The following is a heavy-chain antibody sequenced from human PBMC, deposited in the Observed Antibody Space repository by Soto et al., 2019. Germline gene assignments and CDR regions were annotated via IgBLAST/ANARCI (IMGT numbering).Heavy chain of an antibody. CDR1: GGSVSSGSYY. CDR2: IYYSGST. Sequence: PSEILSLTCTVSGGSVSSGSYYWSWIRQPPGKGLEWIGYIYYSGSTNYNPSLKSRVTISVDTSKNQFSLKLSSVTAADTAVYYCARKGPPLMVRGVIWFDPWGQGTLVTVSS. J-gene: IGHJ5*02. CDR3: ARKGPPLMVRGVIWFDP. D-gene: IGHD3-10*01. V-gene: IGHV4-61*01.